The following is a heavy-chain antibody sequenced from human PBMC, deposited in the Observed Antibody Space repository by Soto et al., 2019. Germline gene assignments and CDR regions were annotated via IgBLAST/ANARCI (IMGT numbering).Heavy chain of an antibody. Sequence: PGEPLNIFCRGAGYIFPSHWIAWVRQMAGKGRGVMWISYPDESDTRYSPSFQGRVTISADKSVSTPSLHRSSLKVSDTAMYYCARTFDTSGWYDYWGQGTLVTVSS. CDR2: SYPDESDT. CDR1: GYIFPSHW. CDR3: ARTFDTSGWYDY. J-gene: IGHJ4*02. D-gene: IGHD6-19*01. V-gene: IGHV5-51*01.